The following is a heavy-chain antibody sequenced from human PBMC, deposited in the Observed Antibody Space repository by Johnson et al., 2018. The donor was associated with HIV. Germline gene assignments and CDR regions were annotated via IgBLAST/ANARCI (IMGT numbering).Heavy chain of an antibody. CDR2: ISSSGSTI. D-gene: IGHD3-22*01. CDR1: GFTFSSYA. Sequence: MQVVESGGGLVQPGGSLRLSCAASGFTFSSYAMHWVRQAPGKGLEWVSYISSSGSTIYYADSVKGRFTISRDNAKNSLYLQMNSLRAEDTAVYYCALTSYYDSRGAFDIWGQGTMVTVSS. CDR3: ALTSYYDSRGAFDI. V-gene: IGHV3-48*03. J-gene: IGHJ3*02.